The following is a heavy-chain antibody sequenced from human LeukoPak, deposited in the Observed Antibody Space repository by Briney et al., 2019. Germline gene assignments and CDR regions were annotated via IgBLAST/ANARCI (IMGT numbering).Heavy chain of an antibody. CDR1: VGSISSYY. Sequence: KSSETLSLTCTVSVGSISSYYWSWLRQPPGKGLEWLGYIYYSGSTNYNPSLQRRVAISVDTSKNQFSLKLSSVTAADTAVYYCARATYSSSHPDLDYWGQGTLVTVSS. J-gene: IGHJ4*02. D-gene: IGHD6-6*01. CDR3: ARATYSSSHPDLDY. CDR2: IYYSGST. V-gene: IGHV4-59*01.